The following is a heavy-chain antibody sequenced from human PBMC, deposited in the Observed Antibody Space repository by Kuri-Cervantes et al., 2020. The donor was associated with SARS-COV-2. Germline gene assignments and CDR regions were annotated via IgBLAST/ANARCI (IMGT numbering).Heavy chain of an antibody. V-gene: IGHV3-21*04. Sequence: GESLKISCAASGFTVSTNFMSWVRQAPGKGLEWVSSISSSSSYIYYADSVKGRFTISRDNAKNSLYLQMNSLRAEDTAVYFCARDGGNSYFDYWGQGTLVTVSS. CDR2: ISSSSSYI. CDR3: ARDGGNSYFDY. J-gene: IGHJ4*02. D-gene: IGHD4-23*01. CDR1: GFTVSTNF.